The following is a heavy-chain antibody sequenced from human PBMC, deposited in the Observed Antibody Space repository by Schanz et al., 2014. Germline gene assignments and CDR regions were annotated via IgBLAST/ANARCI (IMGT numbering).Heavy chain of an antibody. CDR2: IKQDGSEK. CDR3: ARDGYNAYDLKRGDY. D-gene: IGHD5-12*01. CDR1: GFTFSSYW. V-gene: IGHV3-7*01. J-gene: IGHJ4*02. Sequence: EVQLVESGGGLVQPGGSLRLSCAASGFTFSSYWMSWVRQAPGKGLEWVANIKQDGSEKYYVDSVQGRFTISRDNAKNSLYLQMNSLRAEDTAVYYCARDGYNAYDLKRGDYWGRGSLVSVSS.